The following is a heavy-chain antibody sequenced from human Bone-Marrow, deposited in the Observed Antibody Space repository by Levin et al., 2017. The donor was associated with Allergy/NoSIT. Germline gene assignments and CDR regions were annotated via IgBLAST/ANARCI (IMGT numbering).Heavy chain of an antibody. CDR2: ISYDGSNK. CDR3: AKDEGYCSGGSCWGFDY. V-gene: IGHV3-30*18. CDR1: GFTFRSYG. Sequence: LSLTCAASGFTFRSYGMHWVRQAPGKGLEWVAVISYDGSNKYYADSVKGRFTISRDNSKNTLYLQMNSLRAEDTAVYYCAKDEGYCSGGSCWGFDYWGQGTLVTVSS. J-gene: IGHJ4*02. D-gene: IGHD2-15*01.